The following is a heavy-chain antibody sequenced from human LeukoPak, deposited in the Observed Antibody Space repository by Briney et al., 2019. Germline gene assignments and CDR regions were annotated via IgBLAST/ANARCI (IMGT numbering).Heavy chain of an antibody. CDR2: FDPEDGET. CDR3: ATGMSIAAHSFDY. J-gene: IGHJ4*02. D-gene: IGHD6-6*01. V-gene: IGHV1-24*01. CDR1: GYTLTELS. Sequence: ASVKVSCKVSGYTLTELSMHLVRQAHGKGLELMGGFDPEDGETIYAQKFQGRVTMTEDTSTDTAYMELSSLRSEDTAVYYCATGMSIAAHSFDYWGQGTLVTVSS.